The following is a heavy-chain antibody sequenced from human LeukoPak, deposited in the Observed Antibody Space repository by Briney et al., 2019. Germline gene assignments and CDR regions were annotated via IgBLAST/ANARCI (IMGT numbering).Heavy chain of an antibody. V-gene: IGHV3-73*01. D-gene: IGHD6-19*01. CDR3: ARDGMAGTFSNWDY. CDR2: IRSKGKSYAT. Sequence: PGGSLRLSCAASGFTFSGSAMHWVRQASGKGLEWVGRIRSKGKSYATAYDASVKGRFTISRDDSKNTAYLQMNSLKTEDTAVYYCARDGMAGTFSNWDYWGQGTLVTVSS. CDR1: GFTFSGSA. J-gene: IGHJ4*02.